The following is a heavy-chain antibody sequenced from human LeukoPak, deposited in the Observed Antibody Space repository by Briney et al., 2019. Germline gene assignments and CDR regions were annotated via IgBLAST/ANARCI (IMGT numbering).Heavy chain of an antibody. D-gene: IGHD6-19*01. CDR2: ITATGDTA. V-gene: IGHV3-23*01. J-gene: IGHJ4*02. CDR3: AGDRNSDWYSPLDY. CDR1: GFTFTKCA. Sequence: GGSLRLSCVASGFTFTKCAMSWIRQAPGQGLEWVAIITATGDTAYYADSVKGRFTISRDNSRNTVYMQMDSLRAEDTAIYYCAGDRNSDWYSPLDYWGQGSQVTVSP.